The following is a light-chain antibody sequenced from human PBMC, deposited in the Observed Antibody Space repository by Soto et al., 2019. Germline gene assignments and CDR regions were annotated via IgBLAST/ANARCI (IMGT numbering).Light chain of an antibody. J-gene: IGLJ1*01. V-gene: IGLV1-51*01. CDR2: DDN. Sequence: QSVLTQPPSVSAAPGQKVTISCSGSSSNIGGNSVSWYQPLPGTAPKLLIYDDNKRPSGIPDRFSGSKSGTSATLGITGLQTGDEADYYCGSWDSSLSAYVFGTGNKVTVL. CDR1: SSNIGGNS. CDR3: GSWDSSLSAYV.